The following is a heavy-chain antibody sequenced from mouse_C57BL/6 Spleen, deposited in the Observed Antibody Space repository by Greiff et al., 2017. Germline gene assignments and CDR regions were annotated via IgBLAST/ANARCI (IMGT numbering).Heavy chain of an antibody. CDR1: GYTFTSYW. V-gene: IGHV1-55*01. J-gene: IGHJ1*03. Sequence: QVQLQQPGAELVKPGASVKMSCKASGYTFTSYWITWVKQRPGQGLAWIGDIYPGSGSTNYNEKFKSKATLTVDTSSSTAYMQLSSLTSEDSAVYYCARGIYYDYDGGWYFEVWGTGTTVTVSS. D-gene: IGHD2-4*01. CDR3: ARGIYYDYDGGWYFEV. CDR2: IYPGSGST.